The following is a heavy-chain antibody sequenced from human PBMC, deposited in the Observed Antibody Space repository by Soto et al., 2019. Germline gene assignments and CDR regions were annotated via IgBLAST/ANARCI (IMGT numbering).Heavy chain of an antibody. Sequence: SVKVSCKASGGTFSSYTISWVRQAPGQGLEWMGRIIPILGIANYAQKFQGRVTITADKSTSTAYMELSSLRSEDTAVYYCARGGGKVSIFGVVHDDPRGYYYYMDVWGKGTTVTVS. CDR3: ARGGGKVSIFGVVHDDPRGYYYYMDV. J-gene: IGHJ6*03. V-gene: IGHV1-69*02. D-gene: IGHD3-3*01. CDR1: GGTFSSYT. CDR2: IIPILGIA.